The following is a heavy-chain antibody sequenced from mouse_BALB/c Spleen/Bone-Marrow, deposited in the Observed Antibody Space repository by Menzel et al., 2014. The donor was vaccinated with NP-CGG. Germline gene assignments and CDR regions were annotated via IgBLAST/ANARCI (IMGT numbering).Heavy chain of an antibody. V-gene: IGHV1S81*02. Sequence: QVQLQQSGAELARPGASVKLSCKASGYTFTDYYINWVKQRPGQGLEWIGEIYPSNGGTNYNEKFKSKATLTVDKSSSIAYMHLTSLIFEDSAVDNYYRSNGYGIAYWGQGTLVTVSA. CDR1: GYTFTDYY. J-gene: IGHJ3*01. CDR3: YRSNGYGIAY. CDR2: IYPSNGGT. D-gene: IGHD2-2*01.